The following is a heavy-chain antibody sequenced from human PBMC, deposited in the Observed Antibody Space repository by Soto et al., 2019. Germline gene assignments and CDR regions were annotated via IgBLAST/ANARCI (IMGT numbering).Heavy chain of an antibody. V-gene: IGHV3-23*01. CDR1: GFTFSSYA. J-gene: IGHJ4*02. D-gene: IGHD3-3*01. Sequence: EVQLLESGGGLVQPGGSLRLSCAASGFTFSSYAMSWVRQAPGKGLEWVSVISGSGRSTYYADSVKGRFTISRDNSKKTLYVQMNSLRAEDTAVYYCAKMSDFWSGSPTYHFDYWGQGTQVTVSS. CDR3: AKMSDFWSGSPTYHFDY. CDR2: ISGSGRST.